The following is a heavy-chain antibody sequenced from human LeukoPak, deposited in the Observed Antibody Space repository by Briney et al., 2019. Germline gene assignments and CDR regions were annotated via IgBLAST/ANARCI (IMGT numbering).Heavy chain of an antibody. V-gene: IGHV1-69*04. D-gene: IGHD5-24*01. Sequence: GASVKVSCKASGGTFSSYAISWVRQAPGQGLEWMGRIIPILGIANYAQKFQGRVTITADKSTSTAYMELSSLRSEDTAVYYCARDLEMATMNFDDAFDSWGQGTMVTVSS. CDR2: IIPILGIA. J-gene: IGHJ3*02. CDR1: GGTFSSYA. CDR3: ARDLEMATMNFDDAFDS.